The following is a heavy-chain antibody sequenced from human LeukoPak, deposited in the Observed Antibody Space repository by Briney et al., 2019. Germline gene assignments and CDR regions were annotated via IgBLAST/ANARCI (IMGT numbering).Heavy chain of an antibody. CDR1: GGTFSSHA. CDR3: ARDAEENYDILTGYYG. CDR2: IIPILGIA. D-gene: IGHD3-9*01. V-gene: IGHV1-69*04. Sequence: SVKVSCKASGGTFSSHAISWVRQAPGQGLEWMGRIIPILGIANYAQKFQGRVTITADKSTSTAYMELSSLRSEDTAVYYCARDAEENYDILTGYYGWGQGTLVTVSS. J-gene: IGHJ4*02.